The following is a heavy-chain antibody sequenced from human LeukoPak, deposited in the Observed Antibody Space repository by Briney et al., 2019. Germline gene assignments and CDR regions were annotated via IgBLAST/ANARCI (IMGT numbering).Heavy chain of an antibody. D-gene: IGHD3-10*01. CDR2: ISFDGNDK. CDR1: GFMFSSNW. V-gene: IGHV3-30*03. J-gene: IGHJ4*02. Sequence: PGGSLRLSCAASGFMFSSNWMSWVRLAPGKGLEWVAVISFDGNDKFYTDSVKGRFTISRDNSRNTLYLQMNSLRAEDTAVYYCARDARISYYFNSGSYYFPDFWGQGTLVTVSS. CDR3: ARDARISYYFNSGSYYFPDF.